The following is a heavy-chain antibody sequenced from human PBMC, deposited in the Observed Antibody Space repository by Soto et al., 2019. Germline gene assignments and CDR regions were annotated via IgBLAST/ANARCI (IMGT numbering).Heavy chain of an antibody. Sequence: EVQMLEFGGGLVQPGGSLRLSCEVSGFTFTSYAMNWVRQAPGKGLEWVAGMTSSGSGTFYADSVKGRFTISRDNFRNTLYLELSTVREDDTAVYFCAKDLRNIGARPWFKCFDDWGQGTLVTVSS. CDR2: MTSSGSGT. J-gene: IGHJ4*02. CDR1: GFTFTSYA. CDR3: AKDLRNIGARPWFKCFDD. V-gene: IGHV3-23*01. D-gene: IGHD6-6*01.